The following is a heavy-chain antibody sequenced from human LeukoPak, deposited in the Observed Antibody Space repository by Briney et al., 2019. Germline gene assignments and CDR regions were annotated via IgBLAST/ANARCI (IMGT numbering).Heavy chain of an antibody. CDR1: GGSISSSNW. Sequence: SETLSLTCTVSGGSISSSNWWSWVRQPPGKGLEWIGEIYHSGSTNYNPSLKSRVTISVDTSKNQFSLKLSSVAAADTAVYYCARTTEGGYTYDYFYYYMDVWGKGTTVTISS. J-gene: IGHJ6*03. CDR2: IYHSGST. D-gene: IGHD5-18*01. CDR3: ARTTEGGYTYDYFYYYMDV. V-gene: IGHV4-4*02.